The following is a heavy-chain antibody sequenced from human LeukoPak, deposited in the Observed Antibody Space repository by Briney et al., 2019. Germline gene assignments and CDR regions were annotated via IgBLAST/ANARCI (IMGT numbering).Heavy chain of an antibody. CDR2: IIPILGIA. CDR3: ARDGGNDYGDYERGRIDY. J-gene: IGHJ4*02. V-gene: IGHV1-69*04. CDR1: GGTFSSYA. Sequence: ASVKVSCKASGGTFSSYAISWVRQAPGQGLEWMGRIIPILGIANYAQKFQGRVTITADKSTSTACMELSSLRSEDTAVYYCARDGGNDYGDYERGRIDYWGQGTLVTVSS. D-gene: IGHD4-17*01.